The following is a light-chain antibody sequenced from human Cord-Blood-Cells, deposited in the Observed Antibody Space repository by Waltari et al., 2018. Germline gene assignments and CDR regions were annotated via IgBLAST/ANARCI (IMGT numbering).Light chain of an antibody. Sequence: EIVLPQSPATLSLSPRQRATLSCRASQSVSSNLAWYQQKPGQAPRLLIYDASNRATGIPARFSGSGSGTDFTLTISSLEPEDFAVYYCQQRSNWPPLTFGGGTKVEIK. J-gene: IGKJ4*01. CDR1: QSVSSN. V-gene: IGKV3-11*01. CDR3: QQRSNWPPLT. CDR2: DAS.